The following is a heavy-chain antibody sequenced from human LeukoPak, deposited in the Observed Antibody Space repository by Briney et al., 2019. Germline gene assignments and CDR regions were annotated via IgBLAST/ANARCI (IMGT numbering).Heavy chain of an antibody. CDR1: GGSISSYY. Sequence: SETLSLTCTVSGGSISSYYWSWIRQPPGKGLEWIVSIYHSGSSYYNPSLKSRVTISVDTSKNQFSLKLSSVTAADTAVYYCAKSSGSLFDPWGQGTLVTVSS. D-gene: IGHD3-10*01. V-gene: IGHV4-59*04. J-gene: IGHJ5*02. CDR2: IYHSGSS. CDR3: AKSSGSLFDP.